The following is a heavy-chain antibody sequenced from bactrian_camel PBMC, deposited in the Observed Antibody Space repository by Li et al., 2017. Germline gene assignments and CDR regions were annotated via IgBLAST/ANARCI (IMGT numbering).Heavy chain of an antibody. Sequence: HVQLVESGGGSVQAGGSLILSCAASGYITSRYCIGWFRQTPGKAYEWVSGISARTTETRYADSVKGRFTISRDNAKNTLTLQLNSLKTEDTAMYFCAKLSLRYRQPVFRGSLSIWGQGTQVTVS. V-gene: IGHV3S1*01. CDR1: GYITSRYC. CDR2: ISARTTET. CDR3: AKLSLRYRQPVFRGSLSI. D-gene: IGHD3*01. J-gene: IGHJ4*01.